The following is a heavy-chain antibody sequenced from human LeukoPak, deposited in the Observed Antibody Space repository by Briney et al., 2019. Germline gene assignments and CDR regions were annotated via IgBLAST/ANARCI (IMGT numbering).Heavy chain of an antibody. Sequence: GESLKISCKASGYTFATYWIGWVRQMPGTGLECMGIIYPSDSETRYSPSFQGQVTISADKSISTAYLQWSSLKASDTAMYYCASNILRYFDWSRYWGQGTLVTVSS. CDR1: GYTFATYW. J-gene: IGHJ4*02. V-gene: IGHV5-51*01. CDR2: IYPSDSET. CDR3: ASNILRYFDWSRY. D-gene: IGHD3-9*01.